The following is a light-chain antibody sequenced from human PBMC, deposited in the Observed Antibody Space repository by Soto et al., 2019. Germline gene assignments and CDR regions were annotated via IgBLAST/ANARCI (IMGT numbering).Light chain of an antibody. Sequence: EIVMTQSPATLSVSPGERATLSCRASQSVGSNLAWYQQKPGQAPRLLIYGASTRATGIPARFSGSGSGSDFTLTVSSLQSEDFAVYYCQQYNNWWTFGQGTKWIS. CDR2: GAS. J-gene: IGKJ1*01. V-gene: IGKV3-15*01. CDR3: QQYNNWWT. CDR1: QSVGSN.